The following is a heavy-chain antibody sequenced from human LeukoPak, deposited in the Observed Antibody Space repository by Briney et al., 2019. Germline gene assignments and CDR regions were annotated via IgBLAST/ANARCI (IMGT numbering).Heavy chain of an antibody. D-gene: IGHD3-22*01. CDR1: GDSLSSSS. Sequence: PSETLSLTCTVSGDSLSSSSWNWIRQSPGKGLEWIGYIYSSGSTNYSPSLKSRVTISLGASKNQFSLKLSSVTAADTAVYYCARAHYYDSSGYYYPAPIYLDYWGQGTLVTVSS. CDR3: ARAHYYDSSGYYYPAPIYLDY. J-gene: IGHJ4*02. CDR2: IYSSGST. V-gene: IGHV4-4*08.